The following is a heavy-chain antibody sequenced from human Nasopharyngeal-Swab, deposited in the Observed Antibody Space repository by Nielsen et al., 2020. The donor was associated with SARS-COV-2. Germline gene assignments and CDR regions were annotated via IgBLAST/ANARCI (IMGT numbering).Heavy chain of an antibody. CDR3: ARVKYDSSGYYYSGSDY. J-gene: IGHJ4*02. V-gene: IGHV3-74*01. CDR2: IDTDGTIT. D-gene: IGHD3-22*01. Sequence: GESLKISCAASGITFSSFGMHWVRQPPGKGLLWVSRIDTDGTITDYADSVKGRFTSSRDNAKNPLYLQMNSLRAEDTAVYYCARVKYDSSGYYYSGSDYWGQGTLVTVSS. CDR1: GITFSSFG.